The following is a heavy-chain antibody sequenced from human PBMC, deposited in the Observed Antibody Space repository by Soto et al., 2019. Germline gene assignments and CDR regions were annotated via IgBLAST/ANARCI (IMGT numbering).Heavy chain of an antibody. CDR1: GFTFSNYG. Sequence: EVQLVESGGGLVQLGGSLRLSCAASGFTFSNYGMNWVRQAPGKGPEWVSYISSSSSNINYANSVKGRFTISRDNAKNSLYLQMNSLRDEDTAVYYCARGGAARPDYWGQGTLVTVSS. D-gene: IGHD6-6*01. V-gene: IGHV3-48*02. CDR2: ISSSSSNI. CDR3: ARGGAARPDY. J-gene: IGHJ4*02.